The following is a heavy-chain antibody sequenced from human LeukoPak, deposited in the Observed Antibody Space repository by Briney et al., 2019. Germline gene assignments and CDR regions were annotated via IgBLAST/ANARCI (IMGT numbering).Heavy chain of an antibody. CDR1: GFTFSSYA. D-gene: IGHD3-10*01. Sequence: GGSLRLSCAASGFTFSSYAMSWVRQAPGKGLEWVSAISGSGGSTYYADSVKGRFTISRDNSKNTLYLQMNSLRAEDTAVYYCAKDPHYYGSGSYQGYWGQGTLVTVSS. CDR3: AKDPHYYGSGSYQGY. V-gene: IGHV3-23*01. CDR2: ISGSGGST. J-gene: IGHJ4*02.